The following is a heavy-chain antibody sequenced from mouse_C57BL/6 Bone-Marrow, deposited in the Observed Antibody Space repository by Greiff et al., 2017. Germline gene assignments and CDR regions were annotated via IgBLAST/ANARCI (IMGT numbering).Heavy chain of an antibody. Sequence: VQLQQSGPELVKPGASVKISCKASGYAFSSSWMNWVKQRPGKGLEWIGRIYPGDGDTNYNGKFKGKATLTADKSSSTAYMQLSSLTSEDSAVYFCHYGKFDYWGQGTTLTVSS. CDR2: IYPGDGDT. V-gene: IGHV1-82*01. CDR1: GYAFSSSW. J-gene: IGHJ2*01. CDR3: HYGKFDY. D-gene: IGHD2-1*01.